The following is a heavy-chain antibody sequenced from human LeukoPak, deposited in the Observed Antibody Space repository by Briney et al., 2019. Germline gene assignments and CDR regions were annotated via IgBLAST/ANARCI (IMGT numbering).Heavy chain of an antibody. CDR3: ARDLPFEGVGADSDAFDI. CDR1: GGSISSGSYY. D-gene: IGHD1-26*01. J-gene: IGHJ3*02. V-gene: IGHV4-39*07. CDR2: INHSGST. Sequence: SQTLSLTCTVSGGSISSGSYYWSWIRQPPGKGLEWIGEINHSGSTNYNPSLKSRVTISVDTSKNQFSLKLSSVTAADTAVYYCARDLPFEGVGADSDAFDIWGQGTMVTVSS.